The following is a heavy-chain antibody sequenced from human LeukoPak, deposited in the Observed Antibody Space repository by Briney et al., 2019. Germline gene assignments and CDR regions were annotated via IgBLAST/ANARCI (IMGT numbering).Heavy chain of an antibody. J-gene: IGHJ4*02. Sequence: GASVKVSCKASGYTFTGYYMHWVRQAPGQGLEWMGWINPNSGGTNYAQKFQGRVTMTRDTSISTAYMELSRLRSDDTAVYYCARVWERHYYDSSPGSDYWGQGTLVTVSS. D-gene: IGHD3-22*01. CDR3: ARVWERHYYDSSPGSDY. CDR1: GYTFTGYY. V-gene: IGHV1-2*02. CDR2: INPNSGGT.